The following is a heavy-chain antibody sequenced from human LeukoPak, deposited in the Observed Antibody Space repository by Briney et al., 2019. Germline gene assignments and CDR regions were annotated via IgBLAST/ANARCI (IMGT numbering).Heavy chain of an antibody. Sequence: GGSLRLSCAASGFTVNTYTMSWVRQAPGKGLEWVSSIGRTSTDKYYADSVRGRFIISSDNADNALYVQMTRLRADDTAVYYCVGGDSREYWGQGTLVTVSS. D-gene: IGHD3-22*01. J-gene: IGHJ4*02. CDR2: IGRTSTDK. V-gene: IGHV3-21*01. CDR1: GFTVNTYT. CDR3: VGGDSREY.